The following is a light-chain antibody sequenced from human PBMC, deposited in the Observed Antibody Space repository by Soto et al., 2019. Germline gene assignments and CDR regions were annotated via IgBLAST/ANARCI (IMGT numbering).Light chain of an antibody. Sequence: QSALTQPASVSGSPGQSITISCTGTRSDVGDYNYVSWYQQHPGKAPKLMIYDISNRPSGVSNRFSGSKSGNTASLTISGLQAEDEADYYCRSYTTSSTAVVFGGGTKVTVL. V-gene: IGLV2-14*01. CDR2: DIS. CDR3: RSYTTSSTAVV. CDR1: RSDVGDYNY. J-gene: IGLJ2*01.